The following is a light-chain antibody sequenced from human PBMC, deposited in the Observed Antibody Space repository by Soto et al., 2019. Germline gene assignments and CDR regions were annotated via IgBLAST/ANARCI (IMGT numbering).Light chain of an antibody. V-gene: IGKV1-39*01. CDR1: QSISNY. Sequence: DIQMTQSPSSLSASVGDRVNITCRPSQSISNYLNWYQQKPGKAPKLLIFGASSLQTGVPSRFSGSGSGTDFTLSISTLQPEDFATYYCQQSYSSLGTFGQGTKLEIK. CDR2: GAS. CDR3: QQSYSSLGT. J-gene: IGKJ2*01.